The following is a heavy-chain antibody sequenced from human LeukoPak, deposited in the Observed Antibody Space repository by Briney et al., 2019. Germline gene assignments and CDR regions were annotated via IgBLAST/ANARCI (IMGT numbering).Heavy chain of an antibody. V-gene: IGHV1-69*13. J-gene: IGHJ4*02. CDR3: AKEPRRYNWNLGSDY. D-gene: IGHD1-7*01. CDR1: GGTFSSYA. Sequence: ASVKVSCKASGGTFSSYAISWVRQAPGQGLEWMGGIIPIFGTANYAQKFQGRVTITADESTSTAYMELSSLRAEDTAVYYCAKEPRRYNWNLGSDYWGQGTLVTVSS. CDR2: IIPIFGTA.